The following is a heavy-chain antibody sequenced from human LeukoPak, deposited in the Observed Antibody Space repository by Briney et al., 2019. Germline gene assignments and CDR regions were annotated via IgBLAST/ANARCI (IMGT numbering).Heavy chain of an antibody. V-gene: IGHV4-59*08. D-gene: IGHD5-24*01. CDR3: ALHNYGLGYFDF. CDR2: VYYSGTT. J-gene: IGHJ4*02. Sequence: PSETLSLTCNVSGVSTSDHYLSWIRQPPGKRLEWIGYVYYSGTTDYNPSLRSRVTISLDTSKTQLSLRLTSVTAADTAFYYCALHNYGLGYFDFWGQGTLVTVSS. CDR1: GVSTSDHY.